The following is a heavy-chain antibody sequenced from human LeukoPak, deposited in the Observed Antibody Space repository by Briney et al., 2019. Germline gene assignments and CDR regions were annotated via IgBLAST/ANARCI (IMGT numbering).Heavy chain of an antibody. CDR3: LYGEITYYFDY. Sequence: PSETLSLTCTVSGGSVTTHYCTWIRQPPGKGLEWIGYTSYSGSTNYNPSLKSRVTISVDTSKNQFSLNLSSVTAADTAVYYCLYGEITYYFDYWGQGTLVTVSS. D-gene: IGHD3-10*02. V-gene: IGHV4-59*02. CDR1: GGSVTTHY. CDR2: TSYSGST. J-gene: IGHJ4*02.